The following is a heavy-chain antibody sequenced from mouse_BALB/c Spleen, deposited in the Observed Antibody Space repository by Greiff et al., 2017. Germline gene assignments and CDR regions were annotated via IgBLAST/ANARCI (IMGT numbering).Heavy chain of an antibody. CDR1: GYTFTDYW. J-gene: IGHJ2*01. Sequence: VQLQQPGAELVMPGASVKMSCKASGYTFTDYWMHWVKQRPGQGLEWIGAIDTSDSYTSYNQKFKGKATLTVDESSSTAYMQLSSLTSEDSAVYYCAGGNHVGRYFDYWGQGTTLTVSS. CDR3: AGGNHVGRYFDY. V-gene: IGHV1-69*01. D-gene: IGHD2-1*01. CDR2: IDTSDSYT.